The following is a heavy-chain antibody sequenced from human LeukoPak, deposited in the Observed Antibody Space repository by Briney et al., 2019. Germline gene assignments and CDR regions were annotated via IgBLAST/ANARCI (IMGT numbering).Heavy chain of an antibody. CDR1: GFSVTTSY. CDR3: ARDRFGELSVVWDY. J-gene: IGHJ4*02. Sequence: PGGSLRLSCAASGFSVTTSYMSWVRQAPGKGLEWVSYISSSSSTIYYADSVKGRFTISRDNAKNSLYLQMNSLRDEDTAVYYCARDRFGELSVVWDYWGQGTLVTVSS. V-gene: IGHV3-48*02. CDR2: ISSSSSTI. D-gene: IGHD3-10*01.